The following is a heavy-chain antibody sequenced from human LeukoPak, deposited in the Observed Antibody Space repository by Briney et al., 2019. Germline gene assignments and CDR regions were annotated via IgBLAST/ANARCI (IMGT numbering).Heavy chain of an antibody. Sequence: ASVKVSCKASGYTFAKFGIDWVRQAPGQGLEWMGWMNPNNGNTKYAQQYQGRVTMTRDTSTSTVYMELRSLRSDDTAVYFCARDTPQHLKRYDYWGQGTQVTVSS. D-gene: IGHD6-13*01. CDR1: GYTFAKFG. CDR2: MNPNNGNT. V-gene: IGHV1-18*01. J-gene: IGHJ4*02. CDR3: ARDTPQHLKRYDY.